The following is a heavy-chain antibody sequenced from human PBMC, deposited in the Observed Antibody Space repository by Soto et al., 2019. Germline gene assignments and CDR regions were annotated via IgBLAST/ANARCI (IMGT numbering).Heavy chain of an antibody. D-gene: IGHD6-13*01. CDR2: IYYSGST. J-gene: IGHJ6*03. Sequence: SETLSLTCTVSGGSISSYYWSWIRQPPGKGLEWIGYIYYSGSTNYNPSLKSRVTISVDTSKNQFSLKLSSVTAADTAVYYCARGGIAAAARQSPYYYYYYMDVWGKGTTVNVSS. V-gene: IGHV4-59*08. CDR3: ARGGIAAAARQSPYYYYYYMDV. CDR1: GGSISSYY.